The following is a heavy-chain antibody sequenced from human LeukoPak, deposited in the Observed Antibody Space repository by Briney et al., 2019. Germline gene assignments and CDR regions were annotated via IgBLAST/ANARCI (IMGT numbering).Heavy chain of an antibody. CDR3: ARQYYDFWSGDAFDI. Sequence: GGALEISCKGSGYSFTSYWIGWVRQVPGKGLEGMGIIYPGDSDTRYSPSFQGQVTISADKSISTAYLQWSSLKASDTAMYYCARQYYDFWSGDAFDIWGQGTMVTVSS. CDR1: GYSFTSYW. V-gene: IGHV5-51*01. D-gene: IGHD3-3*01. J-gene: IGHJ3*02. CDR2: IYPGDSDT.